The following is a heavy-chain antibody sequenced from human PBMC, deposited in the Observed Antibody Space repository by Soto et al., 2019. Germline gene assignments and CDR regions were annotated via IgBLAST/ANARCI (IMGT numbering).Heavy chain of an antibody. J-gene: IGHJ6*02. V-gene: IGHV4-31*03. CDR1: GGSISSGGYY. CDR2: IYYSGST. D-gene: IGHD3-22*01. CDR3: ARDRRPYYYDSSGYHRTYGMDV. Sequence: LSLTCTVSGGSISSGGYYWSWIRQHPGKGLEWIGYIYYSGSTYYNPSLKSRVTISVDTSKNQFSLKLSSVTAADTAVYYCARDRRPYYYDSSGYHRTYGMDVWGQGTTVTVSS.